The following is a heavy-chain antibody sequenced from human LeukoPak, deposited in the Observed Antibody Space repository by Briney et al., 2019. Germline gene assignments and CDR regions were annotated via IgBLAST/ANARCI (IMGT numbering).Heavy chain of an antibody. CDR1: GFTFSSYG. CDR3: ARGGRGYSGYDYGFDY. D-gene: IGHD5-12*01. V-gene: IGHV4-31*02. CDR2: IYYSGST. Sequence: LRLSCAASGFTFSSYGMHWVRQHPGKGLEWIGYIYYSGSTYYNPSLKSRVTISVDTSKNQFSLKLSSVTAADTAVYYCARGGRGYSGYDYGFDYWGQGTLVTVSS. J-gene: IGHJ4*02.